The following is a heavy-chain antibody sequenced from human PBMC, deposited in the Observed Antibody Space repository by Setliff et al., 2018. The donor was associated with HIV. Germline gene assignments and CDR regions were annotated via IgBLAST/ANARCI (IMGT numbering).Heavy chain of an antibody. Sequence: SETLSLTCTVSDSGTYYWSWIRQPAGKGLEGIGRVSSRGDTNYNPSPKSRVTMSVDTSKNQFSLQLTSVTASDTAVYYCARAAAGNTGPFDLWGQGPPVTVSS. CDR3: ARAAAGNTGPFDL. CDR1: DSGTYY. CDR2: VSSRGDT. J-gene: IGHJ4*02. V-gene: IGHV4-4*07. D-gene: IGHD4-17*01.